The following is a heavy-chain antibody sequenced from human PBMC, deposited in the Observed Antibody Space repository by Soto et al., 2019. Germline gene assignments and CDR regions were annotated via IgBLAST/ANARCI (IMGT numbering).Heavy chain of an antibody. D-gene: IGHD6-6*01. CDR1: GFIFSNYW. V-gene: IGHV3-7*05. CDR3: SRIGYSSSSEDY. J-gene: IGHJ4*02. CDR2: INQDGSVK. Sequence: EVQLVESGGGLVQPGGSLRLSCAASGFIFSNYWMTWVRQAPGKGLEWVANINQDGSVKYYGASVKGRFTVSRDNAKNSLFLQVNSLRAGDTAVYYCSRIGYSSSSEDYWGQGTHVTVAS.